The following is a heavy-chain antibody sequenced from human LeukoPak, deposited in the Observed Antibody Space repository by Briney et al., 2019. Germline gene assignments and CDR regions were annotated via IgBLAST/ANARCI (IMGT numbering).Heavy chain of an antibody. CDR3: TRGSLSGSSRDY. V-gene: IGHV1-8*01. D-gene: IGHD1-26*01. CDR1: GYTFTGYD. J-gene: IGHJ4*02. CDR2: MNPSTGDT. Sequence: GASVRLFCKASGYTFTGYDINWVRQAIGQGLEWMGWMNPSTGDTGYAQKFQGRVTMTRNTSVDTAFMELSGLGSEDTAVYYCTRGSLSGSSRDYWGQGTLVTVSS.